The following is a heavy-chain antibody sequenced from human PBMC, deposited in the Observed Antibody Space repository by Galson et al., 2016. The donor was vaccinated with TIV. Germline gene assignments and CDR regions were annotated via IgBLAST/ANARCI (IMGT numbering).Heavy chain of an antibody. J-gene: IGHJ6*02. CDR3: TTDPPMLG. CDR1: GVSFSIHG. V-gene: IGHV3-23*01. Sequence: SLRLSCAASGVSFSIHGMSWVRQAPGKGLEWVATISYTGTETYYPDSVKGRFTISRDTSKSTVRLQLNSLRGEDTAIYYCTTDPPMLGWGQGTAVTVSS. D-gene: IGHD3-10*02. CDR2: ISYTGTET.